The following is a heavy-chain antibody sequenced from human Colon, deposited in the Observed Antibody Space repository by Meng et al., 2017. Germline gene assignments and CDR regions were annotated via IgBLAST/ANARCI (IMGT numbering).Heavy chain of an antibody. V-gene: IGHV4-39*01. J-gene: IGHJ4*02. CDR3: ARLDTTVTKTFDY. D-gene: IGHD4-17*01. CDR1: VGSISSRSYY. CDR2: INYSGST. Sequence: QLQLQESGTGLVKPSETLSIICTVSVGSISSRSYYWGWIRQPPGKGLEWIVTINYSGSTYYNPSLKSRVTKSVDTSKNQFSLKLISVTAADTAVYYCARLDTTVTKTFDYWGQGTLVTVSS.